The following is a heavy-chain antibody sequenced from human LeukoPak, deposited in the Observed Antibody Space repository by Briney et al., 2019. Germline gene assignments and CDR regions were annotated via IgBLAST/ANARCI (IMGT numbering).Heavy chain of an antibody. Sequence: GGSLRLSCAASGFTFSSYSMNWVRQAPGKGLEWVSSISSSSSYIYYADSVKGRFTTSRDNAKNSLYLQMNSLRAEDTAVYYCARGRVGATTGFDYWGQGTLVTVSS. CDR2: ISSSSSYI. D-gene: IGHD1-26*01. V-gene: IGHV3-21*01. CDR1: GFTFSSYS. J-gene: IGHJ4*02. CDR3: ARGRVGATTGFDY.